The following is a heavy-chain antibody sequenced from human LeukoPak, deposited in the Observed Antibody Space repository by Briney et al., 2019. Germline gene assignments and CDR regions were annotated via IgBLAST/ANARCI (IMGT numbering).Heavy chain of an antibody. CDR2: MSHSGSP. CDR3: ARGIFYGGRNQYIWFDL. D-gene: IGHD4-23*01. Sequence: KPSETLSLTCAVYGGPFRGFFWSWIRQAPGKGLEWIGEMSHSGSPNYNPPLKSRITISVDTSKSHFSLRLTSVTAADTAVYYCARGIFYGGRNQYIWFDLWGQGTLVTVSS. CDR1: GGPFRGFF. V-gene: IGHV4-34*01. J-gene: IGHJ5*02.